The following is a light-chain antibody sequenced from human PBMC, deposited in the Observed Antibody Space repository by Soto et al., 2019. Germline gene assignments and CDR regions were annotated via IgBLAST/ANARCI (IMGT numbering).Light chain of an antibody. CDR2: KAS. J-gene: IGKJ1*01. Sequence: DIQMTQSPSTLSASVGDRVTITCRASQTISSSLAWYQQKPGKAPNLLIYKASSLESGVPSRFSGSGAGTEFTLLISRVQPDDFATYYGQQYSSFWTFGQGTKVEIK. CDR1: QTISSS. V-gene: IGKV1-5*03. CDR3: QQYSSFWT.